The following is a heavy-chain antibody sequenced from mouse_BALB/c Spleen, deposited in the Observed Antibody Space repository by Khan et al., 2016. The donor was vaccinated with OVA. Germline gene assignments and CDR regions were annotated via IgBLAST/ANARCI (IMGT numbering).Heavy chain of an antibody. J-gene: IGHJ1*01. Sequence: IQWVQSGPELKKPGETVKISCKASGYTFTNYGMNWVKQAPGKGLKWMGWINTYTGEPTYADDFKGRFAFSLETSASTAYLQINNLKNEDTATYFCTRSNAYWYFDVWGAGTTVTVSS. V-gene: IGHV9-3-1*01. CDR2: INTYTGEP. CDR3: TRSNAYWYFDV. CDR1: GYTFTNYG.